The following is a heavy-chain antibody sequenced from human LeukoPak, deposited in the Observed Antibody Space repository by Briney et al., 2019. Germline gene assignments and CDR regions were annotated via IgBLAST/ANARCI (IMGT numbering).Heavy chain of an antibody. CDR2: ISSSSSTI. V-gene: IGHV3-48*01. J-gene: IGHJ3*02. Sequence: GGSLRLSCAASGFTFWTYEMNWVRQAPGKGLEWVSYISSSSSTIYYADSVKGRFTISRDNAKNSLYLQMNSLRAEDTAVYYCTTHELKDAFDIWGQGTMVTVSS. D-gene: IGHD3-10*01. CDR3: TTHELKDAFDI. CDR1: GFTFWTYE.